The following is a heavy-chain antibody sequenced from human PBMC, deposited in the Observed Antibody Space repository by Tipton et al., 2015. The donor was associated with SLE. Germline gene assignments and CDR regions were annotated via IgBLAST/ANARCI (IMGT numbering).Heavy chain of an antibody. Sequence: SLRLSCAASGFTFSDYYMSWIRQAQGKGLEWVSYISSSGSTIYYADSVKGRFTISRDNAKNSLSLQMNSLRAEDTAVYYCARGIWIVVVPAAQDYYYMDVWGKGTTVTVSS. CDR3: ARGIWIVVVPAAQDYYYMDV. CDR1: GFTFSDYY. CDR2: ISSSGSTI. V-gene: IGHV3-11*04. J-gene: IGHJ6*03. D-gene: IGHD2-2*01.